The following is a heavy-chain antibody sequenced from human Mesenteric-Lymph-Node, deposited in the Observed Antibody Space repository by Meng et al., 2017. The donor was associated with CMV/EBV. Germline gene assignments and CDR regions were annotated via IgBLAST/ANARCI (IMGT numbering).Heavy chain of an antibody. CDR3: ARKGYSYGAPFDF. CDR2: IFSDDEK. Sequence: SGPTLVKPPETLTLTCTVFGFSLYHPKMGVSWIRQPPGKALEWLAHIFSDDEKFFNASLRSRLTISQVPSKSQVVLTVTNVHPLDTATYFCARKGYSYGAPFDFWGQGTQVTVSS. D-gene: IGHD5-18*01. V-gene: IGHV2-26*01. J-gene: IGHJ4*02. CDR1: GFSLYHPKMG.